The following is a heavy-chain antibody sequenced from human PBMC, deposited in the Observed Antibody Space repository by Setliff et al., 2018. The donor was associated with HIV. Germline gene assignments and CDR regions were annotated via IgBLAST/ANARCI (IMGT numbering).Heavy chain of an antibody. D-gene: IGHD1-1*01. CDR1: GGSISDTKYY. V-gene: IGHV4-39*01. Sequence: SETLSLTCTVSGGSISDTKYYWGWIRQPPGKGLEWIGNILYGGTTFYSPSLRSRVSISIDTTKTQFSLKMTSVTAADTAVYYCARPQLGLGGGSHFDNWGQGTLVTVSS. CDR3: ARPQLGLGGGSHFDN. J-gene: IGHJ4*02. CDR2: ILYGGTT.